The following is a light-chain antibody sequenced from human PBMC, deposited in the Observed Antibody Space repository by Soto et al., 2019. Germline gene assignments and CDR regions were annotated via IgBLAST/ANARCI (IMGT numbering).Light chain of an antibody. CDR2: DAS. J-gene: IGKJ5*01. Sequence: DIQMTQSPSSLSAFVGDRVTITCQASQAISNYLNWYQHKSGKAPKLLIYDASNLETGVPSRFSGSGSGTHFTFTISSLQPEDIATYYCQQYINLPLTVGRETRLEIK. V-gene: IGKV1-33*01. CDR3: QQYINLPLT. CDR1: QAISNY.